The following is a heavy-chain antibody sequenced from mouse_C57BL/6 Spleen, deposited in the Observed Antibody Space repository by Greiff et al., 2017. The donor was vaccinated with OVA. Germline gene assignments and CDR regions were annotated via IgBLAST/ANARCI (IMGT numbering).Heavy chain of an antibody. V-gene: IGHV5-6*01. CDR3: ARHQSNYYAMDY. D-gene: IGHD2-5*01. CDR2: ISSGGSYT. J-gene: IGHJ4*01. CDR1: GFTFSSYG. Sequence: EVQGVESGGDLVKPGGSLKLSCAASGFTFSSYGMSWVRQTPDKRLEWVATISSGGSYTNYPDSVKGRFTISRDNAKNTLYLQMSSLKSEDTAMYYCARHQSNYYAMDYWGQGTSVTVSS.